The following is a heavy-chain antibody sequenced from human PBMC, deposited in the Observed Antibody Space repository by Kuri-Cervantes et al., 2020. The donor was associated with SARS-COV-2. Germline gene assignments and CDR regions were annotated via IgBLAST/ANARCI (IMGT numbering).Heavy chain of an antibody. CDR3: ASSIASGAFDI. Sequence: GESLKISCAASGFTFSSYSMNWVRQAPGKGLEWVSYISSSGSTIYYADSVKGRFTISRDNAKNSLYLQMNSLRAEDTAVYYCASSIASGAFDIWGQGTMVTVSS. CDR1: GFTFSSYS. CDR2: ISSSGSTI. D-gene: IGHD1-26*01. V-gene: IGHV3-48*04. J-gene: IGHJ3*02.